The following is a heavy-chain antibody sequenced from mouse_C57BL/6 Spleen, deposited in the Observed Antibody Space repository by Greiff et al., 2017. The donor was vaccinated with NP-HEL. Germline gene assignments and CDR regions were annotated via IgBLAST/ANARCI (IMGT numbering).Heavy chain of an antibody. CDR3: ARSVTGNYAMDY. D-gene: IGHD4-1*01. V-gene: IGHV1-82*01. J-gene: IGHJ4*01. CDR2: IYPGDGDT. CDR1: GYAFSSSW. Sequence: QVQLQQSGPELVKPGASVKISCKASGYAFSSSWMNWVKQRPGKGLEWIGRIYPGDGDTTYNGKLKGKATLTADKSSSTAYMQLSSLTSEDSAVYFCARSVTGNYAMDYWGQGTSVTVSS.